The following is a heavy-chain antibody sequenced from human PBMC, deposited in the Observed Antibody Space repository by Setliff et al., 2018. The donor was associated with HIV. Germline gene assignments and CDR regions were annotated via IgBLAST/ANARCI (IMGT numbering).Heavy chain of an antibody. V-gene: IGHV4-39*07. CDR3: ARDQGYSYGFYAFDI. CDR1: GGFVSSSSYY. Sequence: SETLSLTCTVSGGFVSSSSYYWGWIRQPPGKGLEWIGSIYYSGGTYCNPSLKSRVTISVDTSKNQFSLKLSSVTAADTAVYYCARDQGYSYGFYAFDIWGQGTMVTVSS. J-gene: IGHJ3*02. CDR2: IYYSGGT. D-gene: IGHD5-18*01.